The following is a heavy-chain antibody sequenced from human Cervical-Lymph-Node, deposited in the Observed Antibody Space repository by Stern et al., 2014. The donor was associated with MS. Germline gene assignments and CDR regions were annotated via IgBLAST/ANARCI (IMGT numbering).Heavy chain of an antibody. CDR3: ARDDTSGFPFDY. V-gene: IGHV3-48*02. J-gene: IGHJ4*02. CDR1: GFTFSIYS. Sequence: EVQLVESGGGLVQPGGSLRLSCAASGFTFSIYSMNWVRQAPGKGLEWVSYISSNSGTIYYADSVKGRFTISRDNAKNSLYLQMNSLRDEDTAVYYCARDDTSGFPFDYWGQGTLVTVSS. CDR2: ISSNSGTI. D-gene: IGHD3-22*01.